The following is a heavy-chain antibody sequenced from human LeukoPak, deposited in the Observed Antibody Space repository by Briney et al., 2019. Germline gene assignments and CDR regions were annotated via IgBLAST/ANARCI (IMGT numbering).Heavy chain of an antibody. CDR1: GLTLSNYG. Sequence: HPGGSLRLSCAVSGLTLSNYGMSWVRQAPGKGLEWVAGISGSGGRTNYADSVKGRFTVSRDNPKNTLYLQMNSLRAEDTAVYFCAKRGVVIRVILVGFHKEANYFDSWGQGALVSVSS. CDR2: ISGSGGRT. CDR3: AKRGVVIRVILVGFHKEANYFDS. V-gene: IGHV3-23*01. J-gene: IGHJ4*02. D-gene: IGHD3-22*01.